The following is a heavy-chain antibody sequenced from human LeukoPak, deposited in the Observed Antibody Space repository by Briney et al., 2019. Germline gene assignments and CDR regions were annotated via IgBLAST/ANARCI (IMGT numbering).Heavy chain of an antibody. J-gene: IGHJ4*02. V-gene: IGHV1-2*02. CDR3: ARALYCSSTSCYEVPENDY. CDR1: GYTFTGYY. CDR2: INPNSGGT. Sequence: GASVKVSCKASGYTFTGYYMHWVRQAPGQGLEWMGWINPNSGGTNYAQKFQGRVTMTRDTSISTAYMELSRLRSDDTAVYYCARALYCSSTSCYEVPENDYWGQGPLVTVSS. D-gene: IGHD2-2*01.